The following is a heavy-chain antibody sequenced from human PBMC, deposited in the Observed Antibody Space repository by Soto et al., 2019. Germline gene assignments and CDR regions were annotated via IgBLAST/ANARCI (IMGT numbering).Heavy chain of an antibody. V-gene: IGHV1-69*01. CDR2: IIPISETT. CDR3: ARTKGRSPNLEIYYYYYYGMDV. Sequence: QVQLVQSGAEVKKPGSSVKVSCKASGGTFSSYAISWVRQAPGQGLEWMGGIIPISETTNYAQKFQGRVTITADESKRTGYMELSSPRSEDTAVYYCARTKGRSPNLEIYYYYYYGMDVWGQGTTVTVSS. CDR1: GGTFSSYA. D-gene: IGHD1-1*01. J-gene: IGHJ6*02.